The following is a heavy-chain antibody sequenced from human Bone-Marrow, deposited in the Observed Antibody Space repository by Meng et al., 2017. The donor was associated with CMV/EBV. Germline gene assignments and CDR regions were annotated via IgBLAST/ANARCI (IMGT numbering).Heavy chain of an antibody. J-gene: IGHJ6*02. CDR3: ARHPDYLTAYGMDV. D-gene: IGHD4-11*01. Sequence: SETLSLTCTVSGGSISSSSYYWGWIRQPPGKGLEWIGSIYYSGSTYYNPSLKSRVTISVDTSKNQFSLKLSSVTAADTAVYYCARHPDYLTAYGMDVWGQGTTVTVSS. CDR2: IYYSGST. CDR1: GGSISSSSYY. V-gene: IGHV4-39*01.